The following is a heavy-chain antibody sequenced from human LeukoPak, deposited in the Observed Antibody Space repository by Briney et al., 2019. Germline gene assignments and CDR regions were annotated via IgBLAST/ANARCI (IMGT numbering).Heavy chain of an antibody. D-gene: IGHD1-26*01. CDR1: GGTFSSYA. J-gene: IGHJ4*02. Sequence: GYSVKVSCKASGGTFSSYAISWVRQAPGQGLEWMGRIIPILGIANYAQKFQGRVTITADKSTSTAYMELSSLRSEDTAVYYCARGGRPGGATPFDYWGQGTLVTVSS. V-gene: IGHV1-69*04. CDR2: IIPILGIA. CDR3: ARGGRPGGATPFDY.